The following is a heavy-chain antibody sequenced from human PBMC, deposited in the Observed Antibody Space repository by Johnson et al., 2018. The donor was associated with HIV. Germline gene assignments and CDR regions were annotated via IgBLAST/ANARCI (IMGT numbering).Heavy chain of an antibody. V-gene: IGHV3-33*06. CDR1: GFTFSSYG. CDR3: AKDTPLFAFDI. CDR2: IWYDGSNK. Sequence: VQLLESGGGVVQPGRSLRLSCAASGFTFSSYGMHWVRQAPGKGLEWVAVIWYDGSNKYYADSVKGRFTISRDNSKNTLYLQMNSLRAEDTAVYYCAKDTPLFAFDIWGQGTMVTVSS. J-gene: IGHJ3*02.